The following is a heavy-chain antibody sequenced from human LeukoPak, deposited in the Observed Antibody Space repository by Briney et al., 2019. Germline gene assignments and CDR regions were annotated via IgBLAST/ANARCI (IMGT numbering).Heavy chain of an antibody. CDR1: GFTFGEYG. CDR3: TLTMIEVARSHFDY. V-gene: IGHV3-49*04. CDR2: IRSKGHGGTT. D-gene: IGHD3-22*01. Sequence: TGGSLRLSCTASGFTFGEYGMSWVRQAPGKGLEWIGFIRSKGHGGTTEYAASVKGRFTISRDDSKSIAYLQLNSLKTEDTAVYYCTLTMIEVARSHFDYWGQGTLVTVSS. J-gene: IGHJ4*02.